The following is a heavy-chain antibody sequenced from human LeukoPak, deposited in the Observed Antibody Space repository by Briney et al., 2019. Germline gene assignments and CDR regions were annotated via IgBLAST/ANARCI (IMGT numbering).Heavy chain of an antibody. CDR1: GFTVSSNY. CDR3: ARLSGRVVCSAGSCYIDS. Sequence: GGSLRLSCAASGFTVSSNYMSWVRQAPGKGLEWVSVIYSGGSTYYADSVKGRFTISRDNSKNTLYLQMNSLRAEDTAVYYCARLSGRVVCSAGSCYIDSWGQGTLVTVSS. J-gene: IGHJ4*02. CDR2: IYSGGST. V-gene: IGHV3-53*01. D-gene: IGHD2-15*01.